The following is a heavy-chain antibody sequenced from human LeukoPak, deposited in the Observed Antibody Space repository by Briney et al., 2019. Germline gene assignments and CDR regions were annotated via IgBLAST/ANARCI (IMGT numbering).Heavy chain of an antibody. V-gene: IGHV3-30-3*01. CDR2: ISYDGSNK. D-gene: IGHD5-24*01. CDR3: ARGARRWLPYFDY. CDR1: GFTFSSYA. Sequence: GGSLRLSCAASGFTFSSYAMHWVRQAPGKGLEWVAVISYDGSNKYYADSVKGRFTISRDNSKNTLYLQMNSLRAEDTAVYYCARGARRWLPYFDYWGQGTLVTVSS. J-gene: IGHJ4*02.